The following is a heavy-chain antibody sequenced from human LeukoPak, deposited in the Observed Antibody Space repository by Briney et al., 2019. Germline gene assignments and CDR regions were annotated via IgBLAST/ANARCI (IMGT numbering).Heavy chain of an antibody. J-gene: IGHJ4*02. Sequence: GASVKVSCKASGYTFTSYYMHWVRQAPGQGLEWMGIINPSGGSTSYAQKFQGRVTMTRDTSTSTVYMELSSLRSEDTAVYYCARGLHTYYYDSSGYPQGYWGQGTLVTVSS. D-gene: IGHD3-22*01. CDR3: ARGLHTYYYDSSGYPQGY. CDR1: GYTFTSYY. CDR2: INPSGGST. V-gene: IGHV1-46*01.